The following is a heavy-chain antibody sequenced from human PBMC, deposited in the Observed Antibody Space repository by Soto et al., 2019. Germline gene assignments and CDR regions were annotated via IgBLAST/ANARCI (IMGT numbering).Heavy chain of an antibody. V-gene: IGHV1-2*02. D-gene: IGHD2-2*01. CDR2: INPNSGGT. J-gene: IGHJ5*02. Sequence: ASVKVSCKASGYTFTGYYMHWVRQAPGQGLEWMGWINPNSGGTNYAQKFQGRVTMTRDTSISTAYMELSRLRSDDTAVYYCAITYCSSTSCYEYNWLDPWGKGTPGTVSS. CDR1: GYTFTGYY. CDR3: AITYCSSTSCYEYNWLDP.